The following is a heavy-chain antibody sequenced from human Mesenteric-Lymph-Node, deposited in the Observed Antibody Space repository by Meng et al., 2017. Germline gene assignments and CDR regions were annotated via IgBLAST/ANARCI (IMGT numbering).Heavy chain of an antibody. CDR2: VSWNSGSI. CDR1: GFTFNDYA. J-gene: IGHJ4*02. V-gene: IGHV3-9*01. D-gene: IGHD3-22*01. CDR3: ARQDSSGYHRCEY. Sequence: GGSLRLSCAASGFTFNDYAMHWVRQAPGKGPEWVAGVSWNSGSIGYADSVGGRFTISRDNAKNSLYLQMNSLRAEDTAVYYCARQDSSGYHRCEYWGQGTLVNVSS.